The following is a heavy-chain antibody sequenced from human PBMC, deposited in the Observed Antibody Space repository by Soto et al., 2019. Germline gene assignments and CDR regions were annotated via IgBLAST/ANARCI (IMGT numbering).Heavy chain of an antibody. Sequence: ALRLSCAASGFTFSSYGMHWVRQAPGKGLEWVAVISYDGSNKYYADSVKGRFTISRDNSKNTLYLQMNSLRAEDTAVYYCAKGGYCSGGSCYHSSVDYWGQGTLVTVSS. V-gene: IGHV3-30*18. D-gene: IGHD2-15*01. CDR1: GFTFSSYG. J-gene: IGHJ4*02. CDR3: AKGGYCSGGSCYHSSVDY. CDR2: ISYDGSNK.